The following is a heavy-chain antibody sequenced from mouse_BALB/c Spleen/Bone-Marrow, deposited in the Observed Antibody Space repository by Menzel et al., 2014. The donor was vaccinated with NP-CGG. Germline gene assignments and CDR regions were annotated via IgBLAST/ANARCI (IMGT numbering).Heavy chain of an antibody. Sequence: EVKLVESGGGLVQPGGSRKLSCAASGFTFSSFGMHWVRQAPEKGLEWVAYISNGSSPIYYADTVKGRFTISRDNPKNTLFLQMTSLRSEDTAMYYCARKGAMITHYYAMDYWGQGTLVTVSS. D-gene: IGHD2-4*01. CDR3: ARKGAMITHYYAMDY. CDR1: GFTFSSFG. V-gene: IGHV5-17*02. J-gene: IGHJ4*01. CDR2: ISNGSSPI.